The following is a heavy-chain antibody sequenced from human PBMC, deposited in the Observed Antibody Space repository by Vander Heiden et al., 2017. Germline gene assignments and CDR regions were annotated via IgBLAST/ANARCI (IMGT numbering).Heavy chain of an antibody. CDR2: INHSGST. CDR3: ARGLYYDFWSGYISRYFDL. Sequence: QVQLQQWGAGLLKPSETLSLTCAVYGGSFSGYSWSWIRQPPGKGLEWIGEINHSGSTNYNPSLKSRVTISVDTSKNQFSLKLSSVTAADTAVYYCARGLYYDFWSGYISRYFDLWGRGTLVTVSS. CDR1: GGSFSGYS. D-gene: IGHD3-3*01. V-gene: IGHV4-34*01. J-gene: IGHJ2*01.